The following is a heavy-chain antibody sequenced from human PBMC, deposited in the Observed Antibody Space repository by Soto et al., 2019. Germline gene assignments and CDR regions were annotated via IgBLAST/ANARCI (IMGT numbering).Heavy chain of an antibody. CDR1: GGTFNSYT. CDR2: IIPIFGTA. D-gene: IGHD3-16*01. Sequence: ASVKVSCKASGGTFNSYTISWVRQAPGQGLEWMGGIIPIFGTANYAQDFQGRVTITADESTSTAYMELSSLRSEDTAVYYCARSVKGLYAYTPYYYYDMDVWGQGTTVTVSS. CDR3: ARSVKGLYAYTPYYYYDMDV. V-gene: IGHV1-69*13. J-gene: IGHJ6*02.